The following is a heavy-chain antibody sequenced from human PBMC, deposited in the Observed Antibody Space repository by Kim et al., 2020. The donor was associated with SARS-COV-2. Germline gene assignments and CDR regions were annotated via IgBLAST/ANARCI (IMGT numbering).Heavy chain of an antibody. CDR1: GYSFTSYW. CDR3: ARQSHYYKLRIAAAGTGWFDP. Sequence: GESLKISCKGSGYSFTSYWIGWVRQMPGKGLEWMGIIYPGDSDTRYSPSFQGQVTISADKSISTAYLQWSSLKASDTAMYYCARQSHYYKLRIAAAGTGWFDPWGQGTLVTVSS. CDR2: IYPGDSDT. V-gene: IGHV5-51*01. D-gene: IGHD6-13*01. J-gene: IGHJ5*02.